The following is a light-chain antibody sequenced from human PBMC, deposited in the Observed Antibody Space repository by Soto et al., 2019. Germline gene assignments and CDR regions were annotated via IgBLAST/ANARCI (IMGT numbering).Light chain of an antibody. J-gene: IGLJ2*01. CDR2: GVT. V-gene: IGLV2-14*03. CDR3: SSYTDRNTLGA. Sequence: QSALTQPASISGSPGQSITISFTGSNSDIGSYDFVAWYQQLPGRSPRLIIYGVTNRPSGVSDRFSGSKSGNTASLTISGLQEDAEADYYCSSYTDRNTLGAFAGGTTVTVL. CDR1: NSDIGSYDF.